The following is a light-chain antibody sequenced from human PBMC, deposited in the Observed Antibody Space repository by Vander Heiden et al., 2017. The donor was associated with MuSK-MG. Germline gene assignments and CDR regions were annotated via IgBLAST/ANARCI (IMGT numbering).Light chain of an antibody. V-gene: IGKV1-39*01. Sequence: DIQMTQSPLSLSASVGDRVTLTCRASENINNDLNWYQQRPGKAPKLLIFAASRLESGVPSRFSGSGSGTDFTLTITSLQPEDFATYYCQQSYTTPLFTFGPGTKVDIK. CDR2: AAS. CDR1: ENINND. J-gene: IGKJ3*01. CDR3: QQSYTTPLFT.